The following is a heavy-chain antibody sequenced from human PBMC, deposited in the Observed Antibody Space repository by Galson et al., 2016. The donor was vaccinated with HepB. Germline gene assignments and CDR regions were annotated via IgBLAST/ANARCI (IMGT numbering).Heavy chain of an antibody. V-gene: IGHV1-69*13. D-gene: IGHD1-1*01. CDR2: IIPSFGTP. CDR3: ARGLGKFWYFDL. Sequence: SVKVSCKASGGSFSRNAISWVRQAPGQGLEWMGGIIPSFGTPTYAQKFQGRLTISASEFTSTGYMELNSLRSEDTAVYYCARGLGKFWYFDLWGRGTLVTVCS. J-gene: IGHJ2*01. CDR1: GGSFSRNA.